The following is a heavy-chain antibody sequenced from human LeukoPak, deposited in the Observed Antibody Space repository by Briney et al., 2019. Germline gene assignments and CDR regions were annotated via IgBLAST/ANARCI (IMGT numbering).Heavy chain of an antibody. CDR2: ISSSSSYI. CDR1: GFTFSSYS. CDR3: AKDLGLRHSFDY. J-gene: IGHJ4*02. Sequence: GGSLRLSCAASGFTFSSYSMNWVRQGPGKGLECVSSISSSSSYIYYADSVKGRFTISRDNAKNSLYLQMNSLRPEDTAVYYCAKDLGLRHSFDYWGQGTLVTVSS. D-gene: IGHD4-17*01. V-gene: IGHV3-21*01.